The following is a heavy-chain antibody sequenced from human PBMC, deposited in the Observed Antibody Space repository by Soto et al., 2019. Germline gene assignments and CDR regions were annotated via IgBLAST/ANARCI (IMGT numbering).Heavy chain of an antibody. J-gene: IGHJ6*02. CDR1: GDSVSRYY. D-gene: IGHD3-10*01. Sequence: SDTLSLTCTVSGDSVSRYYLNWIRQPPGKGLEWIGYIYNSGSTNYNPSLKSRVTISVDTSKNQFSLTLTSVTAADTAVYYCARAPTYSYGSGTPYYFYAMDVWGQGTTVTVSS. CDR2: IYNSGST. CDR3: ARAPTYSYGSGTPYYFYAMDV. V-gene: IGHV4-59*02.